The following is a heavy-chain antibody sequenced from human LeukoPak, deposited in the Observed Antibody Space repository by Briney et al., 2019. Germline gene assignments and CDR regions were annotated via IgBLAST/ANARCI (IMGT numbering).Heavy chain of an antibody. CDR1: GYTFTSYD. V-gene: IGHV1-46*01. CDR2: INPSGGST. Sequence: ASVKVSCKASGYTFTSYDINWVRQAPGQGLEWMGIINPSGGSTSYAQKFQGRVTMTRDTSTSTVYMELSSLRSEDTAVYYCARADYYYYMDVWGKGTTVTVSS. CDR3: ARADYYYYMDV. J-gene: IGHJ6*03.